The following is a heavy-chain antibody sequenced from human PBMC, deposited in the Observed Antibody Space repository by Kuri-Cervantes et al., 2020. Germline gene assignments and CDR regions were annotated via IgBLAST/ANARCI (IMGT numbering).Heavy chain of an antibody. CDR1: GFTFSSYS. CDR3: ARSTVTKRMD. CDR2: INSDGSST. Sequence: GESLKISCAASGFTFSSYSMNWVRQAPGKGLVWVSRINSDGSSTSYADSVKGRFTISRDNAKNTLYLQMNSLRAEDTAVYYCARSTVTKRMDWGQGTLVTVSS. D-gene: IGHD4-17*01. J-gene: IGHJ4*02. V-gene: IGHV3-74*01.